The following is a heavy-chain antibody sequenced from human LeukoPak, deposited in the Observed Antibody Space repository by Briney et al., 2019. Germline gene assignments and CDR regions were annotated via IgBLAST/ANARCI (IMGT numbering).Heavy chain of an antibody. J-gene: IGHJ4*02. V-gene: IGHV1-69*06. CDR2: IIPIFGTA. CDR3: ATWGNWNAYDY. Sequence: GASVKVSCKASGYTFTGYYLHWVRQAPGQGLEWMGGIIPIFGTANYAQKFQGRVTITADKSTSTAYMELSSLRSEDTAVYYCATWGNWNAYDYWGQGTLVTVSS. D-gene: IGHD1-20*01. CDR1: GYTFTGYY.